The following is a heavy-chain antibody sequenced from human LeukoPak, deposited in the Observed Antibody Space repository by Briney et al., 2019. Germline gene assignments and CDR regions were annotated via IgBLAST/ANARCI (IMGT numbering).Heavy chain of an antibody. CDR1: GGSISSSNW. V-gene: IGHV4-4*02. Sequence: PSETLSLTCAVSGGSISSSNWWSWVRQPPGKGLEWIGEIYHSGSTNYNPSLKSRVTISVDTSKNQFSLKLSSVTAADTAVYYCASGVGLYYFDYWGQGTLVTVSS. J-gene: IGHJ4*02. CDR2: IYHSGST. CDR3: ASGVGLYYFDY. D-gene: IGHD3-22*01.